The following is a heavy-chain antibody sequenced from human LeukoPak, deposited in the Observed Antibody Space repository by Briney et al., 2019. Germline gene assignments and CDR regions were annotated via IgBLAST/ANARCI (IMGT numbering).Heavy chain of an antibody. J-gene: IGHJ4*02. D-gene: IGHD6-6*01. CDR3: ARQYSSSSREVDY. V-gene: IGHV5-51*01. Sequence: GESLKISCKGSGYRFTSYWIGWVRQMPGKGLEWMGIIYPDDSDTRYSPSFQGQVTISADKSISTAYLQWSSLKASDTAMYYCARQYSSSSREVDYWGQGTLVTVSS. CDR1: GYRFTSYW. CDR2: IYPDDSDT.